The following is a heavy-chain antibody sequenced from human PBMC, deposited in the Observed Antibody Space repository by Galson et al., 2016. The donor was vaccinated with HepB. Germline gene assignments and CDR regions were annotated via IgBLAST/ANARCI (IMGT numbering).Heavy chain of an antibody. CDR2: ISSGGST. CDR3: ARRDGDMQPSDY. CDR1: VFTFRIYH. Sequence: SLRLSCAASVFTFRIYHMTWVRQAPGKGLEWVSAISSGGSTYYADSVKGRFSISRDNSKNILYLQMNSLRVEDTAVYYCARRDGDMQPSDYWGQGTLVTVSS. J-gene: IGHJ4*02. V-gene: IGHV3-23*01. D-gene: IGHD5-24*01.